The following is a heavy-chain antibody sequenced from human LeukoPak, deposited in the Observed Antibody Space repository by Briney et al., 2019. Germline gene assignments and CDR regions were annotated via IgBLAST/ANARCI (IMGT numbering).Heavy chain of an antibody. CDR3: ARGVLLDDY. J-gene: IGHJ4*02. CDR2: ISQSSSTI. D-gene: IGHD3-10*01. Sequence: GGSLRLSCAASGFTFSIYSMNWVRQAPGKGLEWVSYISQSSSTIYYADSVKGRFTISRDNAKNSLYLQMNRLGDEDTAVYYCARGVLLDDYWGQGTLVTVSS. V-gene: IGHV3-48*02. CDR1: GFTFSIYS.